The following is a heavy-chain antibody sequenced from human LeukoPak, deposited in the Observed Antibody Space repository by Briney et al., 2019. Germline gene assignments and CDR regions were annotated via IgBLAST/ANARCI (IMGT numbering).Heavy chain of an antibody. V-gene: IGHV4-61*03. Sequence: SETLSLTCSVSGGSIRSTTYYWGWIRQSPGKGLEWIGFFHHSGSTNYNPSFKSRVTISADTSNNHFSLRLTSVTAADTAVYYCAGGWLPDKNDFWGQGTLVTVSA. CDR3: AGGWLPDKNDF. D-gene: IGHD5-24*01. CDR2: FHHSGST. CDR1: GGSIRSTTYY. J-gene: IGHJ4*02.